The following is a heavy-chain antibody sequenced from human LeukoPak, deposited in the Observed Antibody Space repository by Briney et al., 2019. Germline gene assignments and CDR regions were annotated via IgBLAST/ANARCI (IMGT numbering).Heavy chain of an antibody. CDR2: ISPNNGNT. J-gene: IGHJ4*02. CDR1: GYTFTDSY. Sequence: PRVKVSCKPSGYTFTDSYIHWVRQAPGVGLQWMGWISPNNGNTKYAEDFQDRVTMTRDTSISTAYMELTGLTPDDTAVYYCVRSPIGASAYWGRGTLVTVSS. CDR3: VRSPIGASAY. D-gene: IGHD3-10*01. V-gene: IGHV1-2*02.